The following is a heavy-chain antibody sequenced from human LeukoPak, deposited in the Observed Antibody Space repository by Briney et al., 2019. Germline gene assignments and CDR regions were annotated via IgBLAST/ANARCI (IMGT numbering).Heavy chain of an antibody. Sequence: ASVKVSCKASGYTFTGYYMHWVRQAPGQGLEWMGWINPNSGGTNYAQKFQGRVTMTRDTSISTAYMELSRLRFDDTAVYYCARAHRGSSGWYGSYFDYWGQGTLVTVSS. V-gene: IGHV1-2*02. D-gene: IGHD6-19*01. CDR3: ARAHRGSSGWYGSYFDY. CDR1: GYTFTGYY. J-gene: IGHJ4*02. CDR2: INPNSGGT.